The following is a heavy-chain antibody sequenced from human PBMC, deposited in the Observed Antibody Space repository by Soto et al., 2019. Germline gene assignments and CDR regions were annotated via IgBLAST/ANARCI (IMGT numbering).Heavy chain of an antibody. CDR3: AKDFTGDTEFDF. V-gene: IGHV1-46*01. CDR1: GYTFTSYF. CDR2: MKIAAGTT. D-gene: IGHD3-16*01. J-gene: IGHJ4*02. Sequence: QVQLVQSGAEMRKPGASVKVSCKTSGYTFTSYFMHWVRQAPGQGLAWMGIMKIAAGTTTYAQRFQGRVTLTRDTATTTVYMDLYSLRAEDTSIYYCAKDFTGDTEFDFWGQGTPVIVSS.